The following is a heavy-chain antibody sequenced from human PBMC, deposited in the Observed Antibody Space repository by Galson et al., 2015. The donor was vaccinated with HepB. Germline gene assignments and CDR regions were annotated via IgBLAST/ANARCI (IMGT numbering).Heavy chain of an antibody. CDR2: ISSSSSTI. V-gene: IGHV3-48*04. D-gene: IGHD1-26*01. Sequence: SLRLSCAASGFTFSSYSMNWVRQAPGKGLEWVSYISSSSSTIYYADSVKGRFTISRDNAKNSLYLQMNSLRAEDTAVYYCARRGSSTLDDRLYYYYGMDVWGQGTTVTVSS. CDR3: ARRGSSTLDDRLYYYYGMDV. J-gene: IGHJ6*02. CDR1: GFTFSSYS.